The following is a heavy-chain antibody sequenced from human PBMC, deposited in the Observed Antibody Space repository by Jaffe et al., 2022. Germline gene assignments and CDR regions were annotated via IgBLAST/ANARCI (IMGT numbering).Heavy chain of an antibody. J-gene: IGHJ5*02. CDR2: IYWNDDK. D-gene: IGHD1-7*01. CDR3: AHSSGITGTTWTWGWFDP. Sequence: QITLKESGPTLVKPTQTLTLTCTFSGFSLSTSGVGVGWIRQPPGKALEWLALIYWNDDKRYSPSLKSRLTITKDTSKNQVVLTMTNMDPVDTATYYCAHSSGITGTTWTWGWFDPWGQGTLVTVSS. CDR1: GFSLSTSGVG. V-gene: IGHV2-5*01.